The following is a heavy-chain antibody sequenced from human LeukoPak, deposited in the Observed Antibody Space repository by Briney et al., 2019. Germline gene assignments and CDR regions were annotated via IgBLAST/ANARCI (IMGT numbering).Heavy chain of an antibody. CDR2: IYSSGST. Sequence: SETLSLTCTVSGGSISSYYWIWIRQPAGKGLEWIGRIYSSGSTNYNPSLKNRVTISVDRSRTQFSLKLTSVTAADTAVYYCARVVGATNLFDFWGQGTLVTVSS. J-gene: IGHJ4*02. V-gene: IGHV4-4*07. CDR1: GGSISSYY. D-gene: IGHD1-26*01. CDR3: ARVVGATNLFDF.